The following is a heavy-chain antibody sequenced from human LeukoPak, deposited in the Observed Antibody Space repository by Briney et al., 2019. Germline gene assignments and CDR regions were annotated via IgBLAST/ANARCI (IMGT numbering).Heavy chain of an antibody. Sequence: SETLSLTCTVSDTSINTYYWSWIRQPPGKGLEWLGYIHYSGNTNYNPSLKSRVTISVDTSKNQFSLKLSSVTAADTAVYYCARANKRRDGYKVDYWGQGTLVTVSS. V-gene: IGHV4-59*01. D-gene: IGHD5-24*01. CDR3: ARANKRRDGYKVDY. J-gene: IGHJ4*02. CDR2: IHYSGNT. CDR1: DTSINTYY.